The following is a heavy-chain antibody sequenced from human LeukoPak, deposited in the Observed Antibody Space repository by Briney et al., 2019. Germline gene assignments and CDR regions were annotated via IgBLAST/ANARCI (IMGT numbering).Heavy chain of an antibody. V-gene: IGHV4-39*01. J-gene: IGHJ4*02. D-gene: IGHD1-26*01. CDR3: ARHSGGTYYTPLNN. Sequence: SETLSLTCPVSGGSISSSSYYWGWLRQPPGKGLEWIGSTYYSGGPYYNPSLESRVTISVDTSKNQFSLNLSSVTAADTAVYYCARHSGGTYYTPLNNWGQGTLVTVSS. CDR2: TYYSGGP. CDR1: GGSISSSSYY.